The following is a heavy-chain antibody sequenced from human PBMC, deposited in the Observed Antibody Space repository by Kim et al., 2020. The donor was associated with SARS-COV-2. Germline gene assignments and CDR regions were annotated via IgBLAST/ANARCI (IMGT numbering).Heavy chain of an antibody. Sequence: GNSKYNPSIKSRVTMSDDSSKSQFYLKLSAVTAADTAIYYCARGCYDGIDQWGQGTLVTVSS. V-gene: IGHV4-59*09. D-gene: IGHD2-2*01. CDR2: GNS. CDR3: ARGCYDGIDQ. J-gene: IGHJ4*02.